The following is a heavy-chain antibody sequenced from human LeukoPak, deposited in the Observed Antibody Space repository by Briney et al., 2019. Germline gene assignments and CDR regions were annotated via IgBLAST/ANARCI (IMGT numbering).Heavy chain of an antibody. J-gene: IGHJ4*02. CDR1: GFTFSSYA. V-gene: IGHV3-23*01. CDR3: AKVMRVYYDYVWGSSYYFDY. D-gene: IGHD3-16*01. Sequence: GGSLRLSCAASGFTFSSYAMSWVRQAPGKGLEWVSAISSSGGSTYYADSVKGRFTISRDNSKNTLYLQMNSLRAEDTAVYYCAKVMRVYYDYVWGSSYYFDYWGQGTLVTVSS. CDR2: ISSSGGST.